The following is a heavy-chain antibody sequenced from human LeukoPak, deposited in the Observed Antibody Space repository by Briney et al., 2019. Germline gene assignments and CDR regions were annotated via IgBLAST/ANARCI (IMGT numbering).Heavy chain of an antibody. CDR3: ARGKDGVWAFDI. J-gene: IGHJ3*02. V-gene: IGHV3-74*01. D-gene: IGHD3-16*01. CDR2: INGDGSGT. CDR1: GFTFSSYW. Sequence: GGSLRLSCGASGFTFSSYWMHWVRQAPGMGLVWVSRINGDGSGTTYADSVKGRVTVSRDNAKNTLYLQMNSLRAEDAAVYYCARGKDGVWAFDIWGQGTTVSV.